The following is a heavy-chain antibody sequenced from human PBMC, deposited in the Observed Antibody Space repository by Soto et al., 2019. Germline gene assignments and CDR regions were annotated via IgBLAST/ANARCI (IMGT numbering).Heavy chain of an antibody. CDR1: GFTFSSYS. CDR3: GRDPTATINRFDP. CDR2: ISTSNSYI. D-gene: IGHD2-21*02. V-gene: IGHV3-21*01. Sequence: PGGSLRLSCAASGFTFSSYSMNWVRQAPAKGLEWVSSISTSNSYIYYEDSVKSRFTISRDNAKNSLYLQMNSLRDEDTAVYCGGRDPTATINRFDPWGQGTMVTVSS. J-gene: IGHJ5*02.